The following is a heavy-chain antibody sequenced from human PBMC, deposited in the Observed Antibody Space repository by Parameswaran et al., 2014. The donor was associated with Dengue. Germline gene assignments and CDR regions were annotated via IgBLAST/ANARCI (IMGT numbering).Heavy chain of an antibody. Sequence: VRQAPGKGLEWVSSISSSSSYIYYADSAKGRFTISRDNAKNSLYLQMNSLRAEDTAVYYCASWAGGYDLYSDRVDYWGQGTLVTVSS. V-gene: IGHV3-21*01. CDR3: ASWAGGYDLYSDRVDY. CDR2: ISSSSSYI. J-gene: IGHJ4*02. D-gene: IGHD5-12*01.